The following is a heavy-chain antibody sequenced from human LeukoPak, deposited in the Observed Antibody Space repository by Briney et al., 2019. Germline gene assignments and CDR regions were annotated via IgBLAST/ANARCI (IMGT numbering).Heavy chain of an antibody. D-gene: IGHD3-16*01. V-gene: IGHV3-53*01. CDR2: MYTGGTP. J-gene: IGHJ4*02. CDR3: AMDEATSGGGLAS. CDR1: GFTVSGTH. Sequence: PGGSLRLSCAASGFTVSGTHTSWVRQAPGKGLEWVSAMYTGGTPYYADSVKGRFTISRDNSRNTLFLHMSSLRADDTAVYYCAMDEATSGGGLASWCQGTLVTVSS.